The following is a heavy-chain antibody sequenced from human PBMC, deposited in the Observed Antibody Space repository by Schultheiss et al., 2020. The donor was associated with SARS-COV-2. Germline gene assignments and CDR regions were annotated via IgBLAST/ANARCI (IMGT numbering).Heavy chain of an antibody. J-gene: IGHJ4*02. Sequence: GSLRLSCVTSGFAFSDAWMTWVRQAPGGGLEWVGRIQSETEGGTADYAAPVRGRFTISRDDSKNTMYLQMNGLTTDDTAIYYCATYLLCNTSRCLPTPFDYWGQGTPVTVSS. V-gene: IGHV3-15*01. CDR1: GFAFSDAW. CDR3: ATYLLCNTSRCLPTPFDY. CDR2: IQSETEGGTA. D-gene: IGHD2/OR15-2a*01.